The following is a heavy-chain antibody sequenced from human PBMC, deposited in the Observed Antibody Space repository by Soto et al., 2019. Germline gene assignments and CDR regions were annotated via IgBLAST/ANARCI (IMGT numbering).Heavy chain of an antibody. D-gene: IGHD2-15*01. CDR1: GGSISTSRSY. V-gene: IGHV4-39*01. Sequence: QLQLLESGPGLVKASETLSLTCNVSGGSISTSRSYWAWIRQPPGKGLEWLANIFYSGSTYYNPSLASRVTVSVDTSKNEFSLKLRSVTAADTAVYYCARQPTTADTDLRFDPWGQGTLVTVSS. CDR3: ARQPTTADTDLRFDP. CDR2: IFYSGST. J-gene: IGHJ5*02.